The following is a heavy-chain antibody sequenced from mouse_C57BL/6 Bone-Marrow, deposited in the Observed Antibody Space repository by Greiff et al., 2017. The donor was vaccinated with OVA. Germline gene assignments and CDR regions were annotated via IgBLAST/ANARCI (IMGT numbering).Heavy chain of an antibody. CDR1: GYTFTDYE. J-gene: IGHJ1*03. V-gene: IGHV1-15*01. D-gene: IGHD2-5*01. CDR3: TAYYSNYGYFDV. CDR2: LDPETGGT. Sequence: VQRVESGAELVRPGASVTLSCKASGYTFTDYEMHWVKQTPVHGLEWIGALDPETGGTAYNQKFKGKAILTADKSSSTAYMELRSLTSEDSAVYYCTAYYSNYGYFDVWGTGTTVTVSS.